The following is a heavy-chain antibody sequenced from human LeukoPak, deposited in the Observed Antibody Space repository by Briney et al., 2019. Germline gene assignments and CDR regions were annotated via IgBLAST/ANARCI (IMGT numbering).Heavy chain of an antibody. J-gene: IGHJ4*02. CDR2: IKEDGTET. V-gene: IGHV3-7*01. Sequence: GGSLRLSCAASGFMFSSNWMSWVRLAPGKGLERVANIKEDGTETYYVDSVKGRFTISRDNVENSLYLQMNSLRDEDTAVYYCARVAAGYSVNYFDYWGQGTLVTVSS. CDR1: GFMFSSNW. CDR3: ARVAAGYSVNYFDY. D-gene: IGHD4-23*01.